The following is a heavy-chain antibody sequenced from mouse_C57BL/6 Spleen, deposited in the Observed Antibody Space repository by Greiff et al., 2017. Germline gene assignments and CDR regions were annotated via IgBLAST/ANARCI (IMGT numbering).Heavy chain of an antibody. V-gene: IGHV1-82*01. CDR2: IYPGDGDT. CDR1: GYAFSSSW. Sequence: VKLMESGPELVKPGASVKISCKASGYAFSSSWMNWVKQRPGKGLEWIGRIYPGDGDTNYNGKFKGKATLTADKSSITAYIQLSSLTSEDSAVYFCARSGDYYGSSFYAMDYWGQGTSVTVSS. J-gene: IGHJ4*01. D-gene: IGHD1-1*01. CDR3: ARSGDYYGSSFYAMDY.